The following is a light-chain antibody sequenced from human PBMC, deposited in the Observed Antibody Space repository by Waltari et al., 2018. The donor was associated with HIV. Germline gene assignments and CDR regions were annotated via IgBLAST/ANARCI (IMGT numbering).Light chain of an antibody. J-gene: IGLJ2*01. V-gene: IGLV3-21*01. CDR2: YDA. CDR3: QVWDDTTHHVV. CDR1: LIGTKS. Sequence: SYVLTQPPSVSVALGEAATISCAGELIGTKSVHSYQQRPGQAPLLVIYYDADRPSGIPERFSGSNSGNAATLTISRVEAADEADYYCQVWDDTTHHVVFGGGTKLTAL.